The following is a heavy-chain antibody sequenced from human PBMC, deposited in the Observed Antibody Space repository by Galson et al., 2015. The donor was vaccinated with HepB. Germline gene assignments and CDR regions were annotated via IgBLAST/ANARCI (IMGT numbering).Heavy chain of an antibody. J-gene: IGHJ3*02. D-gene: IGHD3-22*01. CDR3: TTVSHDIGGYYFSHAFDI. V-gene: IGHV3-15*01. Sequence: SLRLSCAASGIRFSKASLTWVRQAPGKGLEWVGRIKGKSDGGTTDYAVPMKGRFTISRDGSENTMYLQMNSLRTEDTAVYYCTTVSHDIGGYYFSHAFDIWGQGTMVTVSS. CDR2: IKGKSDGGTT. CDR1: GIRFSKAS.